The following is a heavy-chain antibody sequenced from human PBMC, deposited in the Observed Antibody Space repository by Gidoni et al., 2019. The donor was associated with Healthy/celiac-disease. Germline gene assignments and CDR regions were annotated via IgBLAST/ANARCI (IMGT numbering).Heavy chain of an antibody. CDR3: ARNIDYGDYATYAFDI. CDR2: IYYSGST. V-gene: IGHV4-31*03. Sequence: QVQLQESGPGLVKPSQTLSLTCTVSGGSISSGGYYWSWIRQHPGKGLEWIGYIYYSGSTYYNPSLKSRVTISVDTSKNQFSLKLSSVTAADTAVYYCARNIDYGDYATYAFDIWGQGTMVTVSS. D-gene: IGHD4-17*01. CDR1: GGSISSGGYY. J-gene: IGHJ3*02.